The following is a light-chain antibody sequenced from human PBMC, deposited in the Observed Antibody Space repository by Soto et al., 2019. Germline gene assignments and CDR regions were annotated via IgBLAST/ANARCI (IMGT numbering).Light chain of an antibody. V-gene: IGKV1-5*01. J-gene: IGKJ3*01. CDR1: QSISRS. CDR3: QQYQSYFLT. Sequence: DIQMTQSPSTLSASVGDRVTITCRASQSISRSLAWYQQKSGKAPKILIYDASSLESGVPSRFSGSGFGTEFTLTISGLQPDDCATYYCQQYQSYFLTFGPGTTVDMK. CDR2: DAS.